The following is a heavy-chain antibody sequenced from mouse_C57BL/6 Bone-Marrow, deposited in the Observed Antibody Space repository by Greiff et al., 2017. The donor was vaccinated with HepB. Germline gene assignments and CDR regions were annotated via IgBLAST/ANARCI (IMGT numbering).Heavy chain of an antibody. CDR1: GFSLPSYG. V-gene: IGHV2-6*01. J-gene: IGHJ2*01. CDR2: IWGVGST. CDR3: ARGGVRRGGNY. Sequence: VKLQESGPGLVAPSQSLSITCTVSGFSLPSYGVDWVRQSPGKGLEWLGVIWGVGSTNYNSALKSRLSISKDNSKSQVFLKMNSLQTDDTAMYYGARGGVRRGGNYWGQGTTLTVSS. D-gene: IGHD2-14*01.